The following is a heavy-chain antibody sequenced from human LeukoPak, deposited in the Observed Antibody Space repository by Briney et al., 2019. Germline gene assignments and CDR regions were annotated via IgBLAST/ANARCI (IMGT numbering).Heavy chain of an antibody. CDR3: ARGRKPVYSSGWSYYYYGMDV. Sequence: SETLSLTCTVAGGSISTCRYYWGWVRQPRGKGLDWIVNFCYSGNAYYNPSLKSRVTISVDTSKNQFSLKLSSVTAADTAVYYCARGRKPVYSSGWSYYYYGMDVWGQGTTVTVSS. D-gene: IGHD6-19*01. CDR1: GGSISTCRYY. J-gene: IGHJ6*02. V-gene: IGHV4-39*07. CDR2: FCYSGNA.